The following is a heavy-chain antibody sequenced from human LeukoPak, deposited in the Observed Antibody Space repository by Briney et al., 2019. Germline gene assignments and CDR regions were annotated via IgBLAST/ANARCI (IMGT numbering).Heavy chain of an antibody. CDR3: SKGTSRYNSGWYGAD. D-gene: IGHD6-19*01. CDR2: ITWNSDAI. CDR1: GFAFVDFA. V-gene: IGHV3-9*01. Sequence: PGGSLRLSCVGSGFAFVDFAIHWVRQVPGKGLEWVAGITWNSDAIAYADSVKGRFTISRDNAKNSVFLQMSSLRPEDWALYYCSKGTSRYNSGWYGADWGQGALVTVSS. J-gene: IGHJ4*02.